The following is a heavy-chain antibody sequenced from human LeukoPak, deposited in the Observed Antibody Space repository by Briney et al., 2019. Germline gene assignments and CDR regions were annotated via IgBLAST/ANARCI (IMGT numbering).Heavy chain of an antibody. Sequence: GRSLILSCAASGFNFRDSAMHWVRQPPGKGLEGVAVTSYDGTNKYYADSVKGRFTISRDNSKNTLYLQMNSLRLEDTGVYYCAADYGDYVSPSDWGQGTLVTVSS. CDR1: GFNFRDSA. CDR3: AADYGDYVSPSD. J-gene: IGHJ4*02. CDR2: TSYDGTNK. V-gene: IGHV3-30*04. D-gene: IGHD4-17*01.